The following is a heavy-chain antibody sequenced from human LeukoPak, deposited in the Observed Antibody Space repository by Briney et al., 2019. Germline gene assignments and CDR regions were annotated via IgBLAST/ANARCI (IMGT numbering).Heavy chain of an antibody. CDR1: GGSLSGHY. V-gene: IGHV4-34*01. CDR3: AREPVPQDYGDTVNAYDL. J-gene: IGHJ3*01. CDR2: IHHDGRT. Sequence: SETLVLTCAVYGGSLSGHYWSWIRQSPGKGLEWIGDIHHDGRTKYSPSLKSRVSILLDTSKNEVSLRLTPVTAADTALYFCAREPVPQDYGDTVNAYDLWGQGTMVIVSS. D-gene: IGHD4-17*01.